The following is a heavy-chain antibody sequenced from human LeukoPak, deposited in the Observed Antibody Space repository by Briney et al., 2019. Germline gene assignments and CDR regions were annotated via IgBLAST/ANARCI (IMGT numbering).Heavy chain of an antibody. CDR1: GYSFTSYW. CDR3: ARHIRRGGVRGVMATYYFDY. J-gene: IGHJ4*02. V-gene: IGHV5-51*01. Sequence: GESLKISCKGSGYSFTSYWIGWVRQMPGKGLEWMGIIYPGDSDTRYSPSFQGQVTISADKSISTAYLQWSSLKASDTAMYYCARHIRRGGVRGVMATYYFDYWGQGTLVTVSS. D-gene: IGHD3-10*01. CDR2: IYPGDSDT.